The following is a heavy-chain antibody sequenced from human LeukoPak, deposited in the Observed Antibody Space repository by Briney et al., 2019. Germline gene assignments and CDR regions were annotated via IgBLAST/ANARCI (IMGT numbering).Heavy chain of an antibody. CDR2: ISYDGSNK. CDR1: GLTFSSYA. J-gene: IGHJ4*02. CDR3: ARDPLNY. Sequence: PGGSLRFSCAASGLTFSSYAMHWVRQAPGKGLEWVAVISYDGSNKYYADSVKGRFTISRDNSKNTLYLQMNSLRAEDTAVYYCARDPLNYWGQGTLVTVSS. V-gene: IGHV3-30-3*01.